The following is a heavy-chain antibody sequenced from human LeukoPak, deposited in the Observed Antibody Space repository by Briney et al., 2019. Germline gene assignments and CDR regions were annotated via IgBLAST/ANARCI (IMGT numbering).Heavy chain of an antibody. V-gene: IGHV1-8*01. CDR3: ARVDSSGYFEY. CDR1: GYTFTSYD. CDR2: MNPNSGNT. J-gene: IGHJ4*02. Sequence: ASVKVSCKASGYTFTSYDINWVRQATGQGLEWMGWMNPNSGNTGYAQKFQGRVTMTRDMSTSTVYMELSSLRSEDTAVYYCARVDSSGYFEYWGQGTLVTVSS. D-gene: IGHD3-22*01.